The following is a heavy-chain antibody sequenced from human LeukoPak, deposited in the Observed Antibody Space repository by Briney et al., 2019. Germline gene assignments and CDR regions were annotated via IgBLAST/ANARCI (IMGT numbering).Heavy chain of an antibody. CDR3: AREDGYCSSTSCLEYYYYYYYMDV. Sequence: GGSLRLSCAASGFTLSSYWMSWVRQAPGKGLERVANIKQDGSEKYYVDSVKGRFTISRDNAKSSLYLQMNSLRAEDTAVYYCAREDGYCSSTSCLEYYYYYYYMDVWGKGTTVTVSS. CDR2: IKQDGSEK. J-gene: IGHJ6*03. V-gene: IGHV3-7*01. D-gene: IGHD2-2*01. CDR1: GFTLSSYW.